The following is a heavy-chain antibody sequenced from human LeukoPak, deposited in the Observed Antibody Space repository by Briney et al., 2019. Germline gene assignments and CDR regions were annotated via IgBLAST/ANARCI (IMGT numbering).Heavy chain of an antibody. J-gene: IGHJ4*02. CDR3: ARGITAMADY. CDR2: ISSSSSYI. CDR1: GFTFSSYA. V-gene: IGHV3-21*01. Sequence: GGSLRLSCAASGFTFSSYAMSWVRQAPGKGLEWVSSISSSSSYIYYADSVKGRFTISRDNAKNSLYLQMNSLRAEDTAVYYCARGITAMADYWGQGTLVTVSS. D-gene: IGHD5-18*01.